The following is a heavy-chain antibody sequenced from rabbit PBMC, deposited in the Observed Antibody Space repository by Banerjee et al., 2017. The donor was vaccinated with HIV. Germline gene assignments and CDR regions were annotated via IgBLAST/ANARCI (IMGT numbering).Heavy chain of an antibody. D-gene: IGHD8-1*01. CDR2: MNAGSSGST. CDR3: ARDAGSSYCPSYFNL. J-gene: IGHJ4*01. CDR1: GFSFSSSYW. V-gene: IGHV1S45*01. Sequence: EESGGDLVKPEGSLTLTCTASGFSFSSSYWICWVRQAPGKGLEWIACMNAGSSGSTYYASWAKGRFTISKASSTTVTLQMTSLTAADTATYFCARDAGSSYCPSYFNLWGPGTLVTVS.